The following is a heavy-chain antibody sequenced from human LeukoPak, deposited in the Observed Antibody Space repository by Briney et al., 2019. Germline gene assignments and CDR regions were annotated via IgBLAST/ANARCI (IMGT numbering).Heavy chain of an antibody. CDR2: INPNSDGT. Sequence: ASVKVSCKVSGYTLTELSMHWVRQAPGKGLEWMGWINPNSDGTNYAQNFQGRVTMTRDTSISTAYMELSRLRSDDTAVYYCARGLRVSPAFDYWGQGTLVTVSS. CDR3: ARGLRVSPAFDY. CDR1: GYTLTELS. D-gene: IGHD2-2*01. V-gene: IGHV1-2*02. J-gene: IGHJ4*02.